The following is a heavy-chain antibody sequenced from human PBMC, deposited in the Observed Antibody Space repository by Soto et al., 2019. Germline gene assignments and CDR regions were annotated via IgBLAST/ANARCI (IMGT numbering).Heavy chain of an antibody. Sequence: GGSLRLSCAASGFTFSSYAMSWVRQAPGKGLEWVSAISGSGGSTYYADSVKGRFTISRDNSKNTLYLQMNSLRAEDTAVYYCAKGGPDWRLRPNVLAYMDVWGKGTTVTVSS. V-gene: IGHV3-23*01. CDR2: ISGSGGST. D-gene: IGHD5-12*01. CDR1: GFTFSSYA. J-gene: IGHJ6*03. CDR3: AKGGPDWRLRPNVLAYMDV.